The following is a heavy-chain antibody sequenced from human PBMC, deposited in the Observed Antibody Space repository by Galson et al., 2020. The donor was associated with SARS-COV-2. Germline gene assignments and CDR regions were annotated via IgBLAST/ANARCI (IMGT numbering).Heavy chain of an antibody. V-gene: IGHV1-46*01. J-gene: IGHJ4*02. CDR2: INPSGGST. D-gene: IGHD5-12*01. Sequence: ASVKVSCKASGYTFTSYYMHWVRQAPGQGLEWMGIINPSGGSTSYAQKFQGRVTMTRDTSTSTVYMELSSLRSEDTAVYYCARVLVEMATILGPEEYYFDYWGQGTLVTVSS. CDR3: ARVLVEMATILGPEEYYFDY. CDR1: GYTFTSYY.